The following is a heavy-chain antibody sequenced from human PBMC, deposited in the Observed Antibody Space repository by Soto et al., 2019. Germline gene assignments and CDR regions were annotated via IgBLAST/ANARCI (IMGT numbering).Heavy chain of an antibody. CDR2: ISSSSSYI. D-gene: IGHD2-15*01. J-gene: IGHJ4*02. Sequence: PGGSLRLSFSASGFTFSSYSKNWFRQAPGKGLEWVSSISSSSSYIYYADSVKGRFTISRDNAKNSLYLQMNSLRAEDTAVYYCARDAMTLGYCSGGSCYDEYYFDYWGQGTLVTVSS. CDR1: GFTFSSYS. V-gene: IGHV3-21*01. CDR3: ARDAMTLGYCSGGSCYDEYYFDY.